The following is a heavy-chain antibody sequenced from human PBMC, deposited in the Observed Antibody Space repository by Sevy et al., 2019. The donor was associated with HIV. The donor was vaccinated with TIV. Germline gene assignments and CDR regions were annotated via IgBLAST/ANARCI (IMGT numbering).Heavy chain of an antibody. V-gene: IGHV3-23*01. D-gene: IGHD3-22*01. J-gene: IGHJ4*02. CDR2: ISGSGGST. CDR1: GFTFSSYA. CDR3: AKGGGTTTSPTYYYDSSGYRWFDY. Sequence: GGSLRLSCAASGFTFSSYAMSWVRQAPGKGLEWVSAISGSGGSTYYADSVKGRFTMSRDNSKNTLYLQMNSLRAEDTAVYYCAKGGGTTTSPTYYYDSSGYRWFDYWGQGTLVTVSS.